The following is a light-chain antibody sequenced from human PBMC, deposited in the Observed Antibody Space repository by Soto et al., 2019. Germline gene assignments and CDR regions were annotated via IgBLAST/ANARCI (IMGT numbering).Light chain of an antibody. Sequence: DIQMTQSPSSLSASVGDRITITCRASHSIDNYLSWYQLKPGKAPRLLIYAASSLQSGVPSRFSGSGSGTDFTLTISSLQPEAFVTYYCQHSYSTPCTFGQGTKVDIK. CDR3: QHSYSTPCT. J-gene: IGKJ1*01. CDR1: HSIDNY. V-gene: IGKV1-39*01. CDR2: AAS.